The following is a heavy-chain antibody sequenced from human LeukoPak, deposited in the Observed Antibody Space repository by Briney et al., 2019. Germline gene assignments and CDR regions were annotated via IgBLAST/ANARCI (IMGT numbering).Heavy chain of an antibody. CDR2: IYHSRST. CDR1: GGSISSSNW. CDR3: AREAAAGTRIVLDY. D-gene: IGHD6-13*01. V-gene: IGHV4-4*02. Sequence: SETLSLTCAVSGGSISSSNWWSWVRQPPGKGLEWIGEIYHSRSTNYNPSLKSRVTISVDKSKNQFSLKLSSATAADTAVYYCAREAAAGTRIVLDYWGQGTLVTVSS. J-gene: IGHJ4*02.